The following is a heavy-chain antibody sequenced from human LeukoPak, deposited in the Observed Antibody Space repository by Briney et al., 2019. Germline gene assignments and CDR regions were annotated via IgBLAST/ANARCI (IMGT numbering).Heavy chain of an antibody. V-gene: IGHV3-7*01. J-gene: IGHJ4*02. CDR3: AREGMELITIFGVVNIYFDY. D-gene: IGHD3-3*01. CDR2: IKQDGSEK. Sequence: GGSLRLSCAASGFTFSGYWMSWVRQAPGKGLEWVANIKQDGSEKYYVDSVKGRFTISRDNAKNPLYLQMNSLRAEDTAVYYCAREGMELITIFGVVNIYFDYWGQGTLVTVSS. CDR1: GFTFSGYW.